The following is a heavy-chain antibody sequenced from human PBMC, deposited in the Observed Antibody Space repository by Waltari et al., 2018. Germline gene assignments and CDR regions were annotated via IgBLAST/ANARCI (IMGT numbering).Heavy chain of an antibody. Sequence: QVQLVQSGAEVKNPGASVKVSCKASGYTFTSYHINSVRQATGQGLEWMGWVNPNSGSAGYAQKFKGRVTMTRNTSISTADMELSSLRSEDTAVYYCAREGGRIVGVSTLGSWGQGTLVTVTS. CDR1: GYTFTSYH. V-gene: IGHV1-8*01. CDR2: VNPNSGSA. J-gene: IGHJ4*02. D-gene: IGHD1-26*01. CDR3: AREGGRIVGVSTLGS.